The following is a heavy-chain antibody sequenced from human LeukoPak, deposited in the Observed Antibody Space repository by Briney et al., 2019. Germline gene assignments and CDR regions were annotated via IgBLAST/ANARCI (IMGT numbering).Heavy chain of an antibody. Sequence: GGSLRLSCAASGFTFSSYAMSWVRQAPGKGLEWVSAISGSGGSTYYADSVKGRFTISRDNSKNTLYLQMNSLRAEDTAVYYCAKDMGDYGDYPDAFDIWGQGTMVTVSS. D-gene: IGHD4-17*01. CDR1: GFTFSSYA. V-gene: IGHV3-23*01. J-gene: IGHJ3*02. CDR3: AKDMGDYGDYPDAFDI. CDR2: ISGSGGST.